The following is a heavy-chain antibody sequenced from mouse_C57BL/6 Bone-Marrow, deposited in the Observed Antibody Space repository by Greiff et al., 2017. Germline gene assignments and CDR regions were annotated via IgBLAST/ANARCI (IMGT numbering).Heavy chain of an antibody. V-gene: IGHV1-69*01. Sequence: QVQLQQPGAELVMPGASVKLSCKASGYTFTSYWMHWVKQRPGQGLEWIGEIDPPDSYTNYNQKFKGKSTLTVDKSSSTAYMQLSSLTSEDSAVYYCARDYTLYAMDYWGQGTSVTVSS. J-gene: IGHJ4*01. CDR3: ARDYTLYAMDY. CDR1: GYTFTSYW. D-gene: IGHD2-12*01. CDR2: IDPPDSYT.